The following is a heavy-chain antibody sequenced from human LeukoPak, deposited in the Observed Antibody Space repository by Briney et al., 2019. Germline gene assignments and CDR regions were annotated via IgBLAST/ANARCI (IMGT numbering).Heavy chain of an antibody. CDR1: GFTFDDYA. D-gene: IGHD1-26*01. CDR2: ISWNSGSI. CDR3: AKDEEWELLAAFDI. Sequence: PGGSLRLSCAASGFTFDDYAMHWVRQAPGKGLGWVSGISWNSGSIGYADSVKGRFTISRDNAKNSLYLQMNSLRAEDTALYYCAKDEEWELLAAFDIWGQGTMVTVSS. V-gene: IGHV3-9*01. J-gene: IGHJ3*02.